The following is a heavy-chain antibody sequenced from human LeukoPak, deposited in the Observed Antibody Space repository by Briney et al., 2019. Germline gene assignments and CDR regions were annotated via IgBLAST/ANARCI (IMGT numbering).Heavy chain of an antibody. J-gene: IGHJ4*02. CDR2: ISSSSSTI. CDR1: GFTFSSYS. V-gene: IGHV3-48*01. Sequence: GGSLRLSCAASGFTFSSYSMNWVRQAPGKGLEWVSYISSSSSTIYYADSVKGRFTISRDNSKNTLYLQMNSLRAEDTAVYYCARDVDSFPAAGFEGFDYWGQGTLVTVSS. CDR3: ARDVDSFPAAGFEGFDY. D-gene: IGHD2-2*01.